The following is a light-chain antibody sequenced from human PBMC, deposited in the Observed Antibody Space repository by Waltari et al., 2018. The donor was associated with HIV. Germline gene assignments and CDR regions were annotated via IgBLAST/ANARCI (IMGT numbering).Light chain of an antibody. Sequence: QSVLTQPPSASGTPGQRVTISCSGSSSNIGSTPVNWYQQLPGTAPRRLIYSNKQRPSGVPDRFSGSKSGTSASLAISGLQSEDEADYYCAAWEDSLSGLVVFGGGTKLTVL. CDR1: SSNIGSTP. V-gene: IGLV1-44*01. CDR3: AAWEDSLSGLVV. CDR2: SNK. J-gene: IGLJ2*01.